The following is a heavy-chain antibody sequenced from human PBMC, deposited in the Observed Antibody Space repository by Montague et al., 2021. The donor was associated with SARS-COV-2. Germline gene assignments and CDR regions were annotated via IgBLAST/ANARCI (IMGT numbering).Heavy chain of an antibody. CDR1: GGSISSGGYY. CDR3: ARVNTVRVYWFDP. Sequence: TLSLTCTVSGGSISSGGYYWSWIRQHPGKGLEWIGYIYYNGSTYYNPSLKSRVTISVDTSKNQFSLKLSSVTAADTAVYYCARVNTVRVYWFDPWGQGTLVTVSS. D-gene: IGHD4-11*01. V-gene: IGHV4-31*03. CDR2: IYYNGST. J-gene: IGHJ5*02.